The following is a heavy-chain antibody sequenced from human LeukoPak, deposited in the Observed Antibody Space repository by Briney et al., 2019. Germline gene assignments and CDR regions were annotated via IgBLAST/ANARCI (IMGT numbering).Heavy chain of an antibody. D-gene: IGHD2-21*02. J-gene: IGHJ3*02. CDR2: ISGSGGST. V-gene: IGHV3-23*01. CDR3: AKDVSSLVVTDPVDAFDI. CDR1: GFTFSSYA. Sequence: GGSLRLSCAASGFTFSSYAMSWVRQAPGKGLEWVSAISGSGGSTYYADSVKGRFTISRDNSKNTLYLQMNSLRAEDTAVYYCAKDVSSLVVTDPVDAFDIWGQGTMVTVSS.